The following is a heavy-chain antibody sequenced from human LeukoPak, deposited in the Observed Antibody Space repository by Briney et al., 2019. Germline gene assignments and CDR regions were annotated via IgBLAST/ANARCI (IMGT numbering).Heavy chain of an antibody. D-gene: IGHD2-15*01. CDR3: AREGYCSGGSCYSS. Sequence: SETLSLTCAVYGGSFSGYYWSWIRQPPGKGLEWIGEINHSGSTNYNPSLKSRVTISVDTSKNQFSLKLSSVTAADTAMYYCAREGYCSGGSCYSSWGQGTLVTVSS. CDR1: GGSFSGYY. CDR2: INHSGST. V-gene: IGHV4-34*01. J-gene: IGHJ4*02.